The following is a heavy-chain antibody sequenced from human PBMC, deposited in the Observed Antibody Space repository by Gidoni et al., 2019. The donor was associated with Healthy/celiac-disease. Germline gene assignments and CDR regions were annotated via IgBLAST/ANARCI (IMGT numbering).Heavy chain of an antibody. J-gene: IGHJ4*02. CDR3: ARSRYSYGSLFDY. Sequence: QLQLQESGPGLVKPSETLSLTCTVSGGSIRSSSYYWGWIRQPPGKGLEWIGSIYYSGSTYYNPSLKSRVTISVDTSKNQFSLKLSSVTAADTAVYYCARSRYSYGSLFDYWGQGTLVTVSS. V-gene: IGHV4-39*01. CDR2: IYYSGST. D-gene: IGHD5-18*01. CDR1: GGSIRSSSYY.